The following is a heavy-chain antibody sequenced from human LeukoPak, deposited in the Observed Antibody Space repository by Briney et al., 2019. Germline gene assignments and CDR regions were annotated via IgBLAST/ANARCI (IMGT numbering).Heavy chain of an antibody. CDR2: IYYSGST. CDR3: ARPLYSSGWYYNWYFDL. Sequence: PSETLSLTCTVSGGSISSSSYYWGWIRQPPGKGLERIGSIYYSGSTYYNPSLKSRVTISVDTSKNQFSLKLSSVTAADTAVYYCARPLYSSGWYYNWYFDLWGRGTLVTVSS. CDR1: GGSISSSSYY. D-gene: IGHD6-19*01. J-gene: IGHJ2*01. V-gene: IGHV4-39*01.